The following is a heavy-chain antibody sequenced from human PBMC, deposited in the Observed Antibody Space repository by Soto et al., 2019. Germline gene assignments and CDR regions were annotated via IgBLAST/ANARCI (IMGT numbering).Heavy chain of an antibody. CDR1: GYTFGDYY. CDR3: ARPPNPWEPYAFHI. Sequence: ASVKVSCKTSGYTFGDYYIHWVRQAPGQRLQWMAWINPHSGATKFAQEFQDWVTLTSDTSISTAYMELRSLKSDDSAIYYCARPPNPWEPYAFHIWGQGTMVTV. D-gene: IGHD1-26*01. CDR2: INPHSGAT. J-gene: IGHJ3*02. V-gene: IGHV1-2*04.